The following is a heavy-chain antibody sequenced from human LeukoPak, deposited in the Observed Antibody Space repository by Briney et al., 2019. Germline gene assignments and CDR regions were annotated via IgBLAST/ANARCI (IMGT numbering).Heavy chain of an antibody. J-gene: IGHJ5*02. Sequence: PSETLSLTCAVYGGSFSGYYWSWIRQPPGKGLEWIGEINHSGSTNYNPSLKSPVTISVDTSKNQFSLKLSSVTAADTAVYYCARVVTPVRRRFWFDPWGQGTLVTVSS. CDR2: INHSGST. CDR3: ARVVTPVRRRFWFDP. CDR1: GGSFSGYY. D-gene: IGHD4-23*01. V-gene: IGHV4-34*01.